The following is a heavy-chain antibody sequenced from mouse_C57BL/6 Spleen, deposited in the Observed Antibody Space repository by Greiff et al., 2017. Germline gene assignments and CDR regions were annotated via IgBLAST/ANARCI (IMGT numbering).Heavy chain of an antibody. CDR3: ARRGITTVVGFDY. CDR2: IYPGSGST. J-gene: IGHJ2*01. D-gene: IGHD1-1*01. Sequence: QVQLKQSGAELVMPGASVKLSCKASGYTFTSYWMHWVKQRPGQGLEWIGDIYPGSGSTNYNEKFKSKATLTVDTSSSTAYMQLSSLTSEDSAVYYCARRGITTVVGFDYWGQGTTLTVSS. CDR1: GYTFTSYW. V-gene: IGHV1-55*01.